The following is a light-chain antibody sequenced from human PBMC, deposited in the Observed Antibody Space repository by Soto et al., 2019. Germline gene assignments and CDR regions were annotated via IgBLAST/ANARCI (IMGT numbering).Light chain of an antibody. CDR3: VQDLHSPYS. Sequence: DIVMTQSPLSLPVTPGEPASISCRSSQRLLHINGYNYLDWYLQEPGQSPQLLTYLCSNRASGVPGRFSGRGSGTDFTLNISRVEAEDVGMSYCVQDLHSPYSFGRGTKL. V-gene: IGKV2-28*01. CDR1: QRLLHINGYNY. J-gene: IGKJ2*01. CDR2: LCS.